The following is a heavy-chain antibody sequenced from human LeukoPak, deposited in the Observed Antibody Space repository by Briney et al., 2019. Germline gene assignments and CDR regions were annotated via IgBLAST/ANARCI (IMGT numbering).Heavy chain of an antibody. CDR2: ISYDGSNK. Sequence: GGSLRLSCAASGFTFSSYGMHWVRQAPGKGLEWVAVISYDGSNKYYADSVKGRFTISRDNSKSTLYLQMNSLRTDDTAVYYCAKDGSYWNFDYWGQGTLVTVSS. V-gene: IGHV3-30*18. D-gene: IGHD1-26*01. CDR1: GFTFSSYG. CDR3: AKDGSYWNFDY. J-gene: IGHJ4*02.